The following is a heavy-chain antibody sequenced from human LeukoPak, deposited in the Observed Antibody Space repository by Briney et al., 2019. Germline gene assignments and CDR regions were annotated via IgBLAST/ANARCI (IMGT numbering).Heavy chain of an antibody. D-gene: IGHD2-2*01. CDR2: ISGSGGTT. CDR1: GFTFSSYA. Sequence: GGSLRLSCAASGFTFSSYAMSWVRQAPGKGLEGVSVISGSGGTTYYADSVKGRFTISRDNSKNTLYLQMNSLRDGDTAVYYCARELVTAGHWYFDLWGRGTLVTVSS. J-gene: IGHJ2*01. CDR3: ARELVTAGHWYFDL. V-gene: IGHV3-23*01.